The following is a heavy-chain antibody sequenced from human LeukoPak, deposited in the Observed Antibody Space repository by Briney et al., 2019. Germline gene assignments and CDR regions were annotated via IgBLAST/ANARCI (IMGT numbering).Heavy chain of an antibody. CDR3: ARELLNFNPAGY. Sequence: KTSETLSLTCTVSGDSISSGSHWGWLRQPPGKGLEWIGCISHSGTTYYNPSLKSRVTISVDTSKKQFSLNLNSVTAADTAVYYCARELLNFNPAGYWGQGTLVTVSS. V-gene: IGHV4-38-2*02. D-gene: IGHD3-9*01. CDR1: GDSISSGSH. J-gene: IGHJ4*02. CDR2: ISHSGTT.